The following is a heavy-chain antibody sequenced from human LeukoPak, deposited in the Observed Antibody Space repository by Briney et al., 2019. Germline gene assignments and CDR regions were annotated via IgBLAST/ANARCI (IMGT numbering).Heavy chain of an antibody. V-gene: IGHV4-61*01. CDR3: ARFRGSGWYYFDS. D-gene: IGHD6-19*01. CDR2: MYYTGAT. Sequence: PSETLSLTCTVSGGSISSNTYHWSWIQQPPGKGLEWIGYMYYTGATSYNPSLKSRVTISLDTSKNQFSLKLHSVTAADTAVYYCARFRGSGWYYFDSWGQGTLVTVSS. CDR1: GGSISSNTYH. J-gene: IGHJ4*02.